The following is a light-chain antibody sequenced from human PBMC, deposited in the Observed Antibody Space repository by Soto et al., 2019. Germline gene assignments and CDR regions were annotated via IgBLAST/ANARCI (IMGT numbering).Light chain of an antibody. J-gene: IGKJ4*01. V-gene: IGKV3-20*01. CDR2: GAS. CDR1: QSVSSNY. Sequence: EGVLTQSPGTLSLSPGESATLACRASQSVSSNYVAWYQQKPGQAPRLLIFGASSRAPGIPDKFSGSGSGTDFTLTISRLAPEDFAVYHCHQYGSTPPTFGGGTKVDIK. CDR3: HQYGSTPPT.